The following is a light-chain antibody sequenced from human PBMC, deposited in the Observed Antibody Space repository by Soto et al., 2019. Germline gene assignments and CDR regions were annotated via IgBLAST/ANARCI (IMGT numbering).Light chain of an antibody. J-gene: IGKJ1*01. Sequence: IVLTQSPGTLSLSPGGRATLSCRASQNIGTYLAWYQHKPGQAPSVLIFGASTRANGVPDRFSGSGSGTDFTLTISDVEPEDFAVYYCHQRQSWPRTFGQGTKVDI. V-gene: IGKV3-11*01. CDR2: GAS. CDR1: QNIGTY. CDR3: HQRQSWPRT.